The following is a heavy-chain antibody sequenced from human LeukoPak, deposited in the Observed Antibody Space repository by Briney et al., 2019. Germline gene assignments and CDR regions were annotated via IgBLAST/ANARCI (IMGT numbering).Heavy chain of an antibody. V-gene: IGHV3-11*04. CDR1: GFTFSDYY. Sequence: GGSLRLSCAASGFTFSDYYMSWIRQAPGKGLEWVSYISSSGSTIYYADSVKGRFTISRDNAKNSLYLQMNSLRAEDTAVYNCASGKQGETNYFDYWGQGTLVTVSS. J-gene: IGHJ4*02. D-gene: IGHD3-16*01. CDR2: ISSSGSTI. CDR3: ASGKQGETNYFDY.